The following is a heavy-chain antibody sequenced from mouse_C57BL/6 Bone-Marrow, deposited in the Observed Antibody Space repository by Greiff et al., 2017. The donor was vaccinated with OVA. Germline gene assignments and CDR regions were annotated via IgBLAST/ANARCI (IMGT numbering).Heavy chain of an antibody. D-gene: IGHD2-3*01. Sequence: QVQLKQSGAELARPGASVKLSCKASGYTFTSYGISWVKQRTGQGLEWIGEIYPRSGNTYYNEKFKGKATLTADKSSSTAYMELRSLTSEDSAVYFCARCDGYYDYFDYWGQGTTLTVSS. CDR3: ARCDGYYDYFDY. CDR2: IYPRSGNT. V-gene: IGHV1-81*01. J-gene: IGHJ2*01. CDR1: GYTFTSYG.